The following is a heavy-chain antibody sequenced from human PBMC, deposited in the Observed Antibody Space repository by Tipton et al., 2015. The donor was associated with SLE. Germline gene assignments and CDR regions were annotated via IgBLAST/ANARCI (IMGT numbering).Heavy chain of an antibody. Sequence: TLSLTCTVSGSSISSYYWSWIRQPPGKGLEWIGYIYYSGSTNYNPSLKSRVTISVDTSKNQFSLKLSSVTAADTAVYYCAGTDETGGSPIVATTRVDYWGQGTLVTVSS. CDR1: GSSISSYY. V-gene: IGHV4-59*08. CDR3: AGTDETGGSPIVATTRVDY. D-gene: IGHD5-12*01. CDR2: IYYSGST. J-gene: IGHJ4*02.